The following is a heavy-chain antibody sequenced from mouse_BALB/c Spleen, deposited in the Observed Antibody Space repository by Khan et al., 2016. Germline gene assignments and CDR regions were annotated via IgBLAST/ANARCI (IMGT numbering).Heavy chain of an antibody. CDR3: AREYYGNDYFDY. CDR1: GFDFSRYW. V-gene: IGHV4-1*02. J-gene: IGHJ2*01. Sequence: EVKLLESGGGLVQPGGSLKLSCAASGFDFSRYWMSWVRQAPGKGLEWIGEINPDSSTINYTPSLKDKFIISRDNAKNTLYLQMSNVRYEDTAIYYCAREYYGNDYFDYWGQGTTLTVSS. CDR2: INPDSSTI. D-gene: IGHD2-1*01.